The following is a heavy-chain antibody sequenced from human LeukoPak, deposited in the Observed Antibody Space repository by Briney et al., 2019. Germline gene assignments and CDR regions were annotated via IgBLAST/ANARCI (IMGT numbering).Heavy chain of an antibody. V-gene: IGHV3-23*01. Sequence: GGSLRLSCAASGFTFSSYAMSWVRQAPGKGLEWVSAISGSGGSTSYAQKFQGRVTMTRDMSTSTVYMELSSLRSEDTAVYYCARVEEKQQLALDYWGQGTLVTVSS. D-gene: IGHD6-13*01. CDR2: ISGSGGST. J-gene: IGHJ4*02. CDR3: ARVEEKQQLALDY. CDR1: GFTFSSYA.